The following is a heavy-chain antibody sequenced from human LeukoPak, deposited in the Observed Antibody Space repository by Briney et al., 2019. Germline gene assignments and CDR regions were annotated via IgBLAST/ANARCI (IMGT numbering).Heavy chain of an antibody. Sequence: SETQSLTRTVSGGSISSYYWSWIRQPAGKGLEWIGRIYTSGSTNYNPSLKSRVTMSVDTSKNQFSLKLSSVTAADTAVYYCAGGYSYGLWYDYWGQGTLVTVSS. J-gene: IGHJ4*02. D-gene: IGHD5-18*01. V-gene: IGHV4-4*07. CDR2: IYTSGST. CDR1: GGSISSYY. CDR3: AGGYSYGLWYDY.